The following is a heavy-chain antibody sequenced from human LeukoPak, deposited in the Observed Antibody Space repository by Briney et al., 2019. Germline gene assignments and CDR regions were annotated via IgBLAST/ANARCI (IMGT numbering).Heavy chain of an antibody. V-gene: IGHV4-39*01. CDR1: GGSISSSSYY. Sequence: SETPSLTCTVSGGSISSSSYYWGWIRQPPGKGLEWIGSIYYSGSTYYNPSLKSRVTISVDTSKDQFSLKLSSVTAADTAVYYCARGSGYWGQGTLVTVSS. CDR2: IYYSGST. J-gene: IGHJ4*02. CDR3: ARGSGY.